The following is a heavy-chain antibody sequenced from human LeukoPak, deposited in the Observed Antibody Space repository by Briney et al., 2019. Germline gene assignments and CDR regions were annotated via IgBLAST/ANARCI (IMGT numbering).Heavy chain of an antibody. Sequence: PGGSLRLSCAASGFTFSSYSMNWVRQAPGKGLEWVAFIRSDGSNKDYADSVKGRFTISRDNSKNTLYLQMNSLRVEDTAVFYCAKDLLVPAAQRAFDYWGQGTLVTVSS. J-gene: IGHJ4*02. CDR2: IRSDGSNK. V-gene: IGHV3-30*02. D-gene: IGHD2-2*01. CDR3: AKDLLVPAAQRAFDY. CDR1: GFTFSSYS.